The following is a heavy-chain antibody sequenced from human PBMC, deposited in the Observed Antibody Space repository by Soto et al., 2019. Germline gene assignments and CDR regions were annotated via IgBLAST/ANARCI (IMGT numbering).Heavy chain of an antibody. Sequence: QIQLLQSGAEVKKPGASVKVTCKASGYTFRNFGISWVRQAPGQGLEWMGWISAYNANANYAQKFQGRLTMTADTSTSTAYMELRSLRADDTAVYYCAREHSYFDYWCQGTLVTVSS. D-gene: IGHD2-21*01. V-gene: IGHV1-18*01. CDR3: AREHSYFDY. CDR1: GYTFRNFG. J-gene: IGHJ4*02. CDR2: ISAYNANA.